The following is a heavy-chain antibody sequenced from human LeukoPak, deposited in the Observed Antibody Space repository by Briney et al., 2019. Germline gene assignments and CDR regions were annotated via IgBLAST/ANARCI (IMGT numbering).Heavy chain of an antibody. J-gene: IGHJ4*02. CDR3: AKDSSSRWYTDY. V-gene: IGHV3-30*02. CDR2: IRYDGRNK. CDR1: GFTFSSYG. D-gene: IGHD6-13*01. Sequence: GGSPRLSCAASGFTFSSYGMHWVRQAPGKGLEWVAFIRYDGRNKYYADSVKGRFTISRDNSKNTLYLQMNSLRAEDTAVYYCAKDSSSRWYTDYWGQGTLVTVSS.